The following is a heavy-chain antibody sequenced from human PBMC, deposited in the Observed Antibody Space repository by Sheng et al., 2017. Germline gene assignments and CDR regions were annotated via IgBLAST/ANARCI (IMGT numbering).Heavy chain of an antibody. CDR1: GGTFSNYG. J-gene: IGHJ6*02. CDR3: ARRGITMVRGVHYYGMDV. V-gene: IGHV1-69*01. CDR2: ILPIFGTT. D-gene: IGHD3-10*01. Sequence: QVQLVQSGAEVKKPGSSVRVSCKVSGGTFSNYGISWVRQAPGQGLEWMGGILPIFGTTNYAQKFQGRLTISAEDSTSTAYMELTSLRSEDTAVYYCARRGITMVRGVHYYGMDVWDQGP.